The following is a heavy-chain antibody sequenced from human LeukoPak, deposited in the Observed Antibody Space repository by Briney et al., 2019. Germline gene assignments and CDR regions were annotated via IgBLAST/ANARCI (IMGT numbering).Heavy chain of an antibody. Sequence: GGSLRLSCVASGFTFTNYAMSWVRQAPGMGLEWVSNVGGRGGYTYYADSVQGRFTISRDISKNTLCLQMNRLRAEDTAIYYCAIDPNWGTHSWGQGVLVTVSS. V-gene: IGHV3-23*01. CDR1: GFTFTNYA. CDR2: VGGRGGYT. D-gene: IGHD7-27*01. CDR3: AIDPNWGTHS. J-gene: IGHJ4*02.